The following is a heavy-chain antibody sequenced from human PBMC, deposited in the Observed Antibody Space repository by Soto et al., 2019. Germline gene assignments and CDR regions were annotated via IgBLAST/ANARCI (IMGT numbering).Heavy chain of an antibody. CDR1: GFTFSSYG. CDR2: IWYDGSNK. D-gene: IGHD2-15*01. V-gene: IGHV3-33*01. Sequence: ESGGGVVQPGRSLRLSCAASGFTFSSYGMHWVRQAPGKGLEWVAVIWYDGSNKYYADSVKGRFTISRDNSKNTLYLQMNGLRAEDTGVYYWARDPLEYGGGGSCSSGRWFAPWGQGTLVTVSS. CDR3: ARDPLEYGGGGSCSSGRWFAP. J-gene: IGHJ5*02.